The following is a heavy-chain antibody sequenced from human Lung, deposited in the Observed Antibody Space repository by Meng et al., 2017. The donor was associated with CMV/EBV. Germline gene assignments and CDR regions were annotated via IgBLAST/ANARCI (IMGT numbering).Heavy chain of an antibody. J-gene: IGHJ6*02. Sequence: SVXVSXXASGYTFTGYNIHWVRQAPGQGLEWMGWINPHSGDTKHAQKFQGRVTLTTDTSINTAYMEVSRLKSDDTTVFFCARLFHTSLGTNYYYGMDVWGLGTXVTVSS. D-gene: IGHD3-10*01. CDR2: INPHSGDT. CDR3: ARLFHTSLGTNYYYGMDV. CDR1: GYTFTGYN. V-gene: IGHV1-2*02.